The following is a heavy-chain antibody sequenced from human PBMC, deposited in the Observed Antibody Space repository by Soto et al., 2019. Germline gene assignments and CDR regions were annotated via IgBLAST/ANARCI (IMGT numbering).Heavy chain of an antibody. CDR2: ILPLFAAA. V-gene: IGHV1-69*13. D-gene: IGHD2-2*01. CDR1: GYTFTSYG. J-gene: IGHJ4*02. Sequence: ASVKVSCKASGYTFTSYGISWMRQAPGQGLEWMGGILPLFAAANYAQKFQGRVTISAEESASAAYLELHSLRSEDTAVYYCAKDEYLVPATAIPGAYWGQGTLVTVSS. CDR3: AKDEYLVPATAIPGAY.